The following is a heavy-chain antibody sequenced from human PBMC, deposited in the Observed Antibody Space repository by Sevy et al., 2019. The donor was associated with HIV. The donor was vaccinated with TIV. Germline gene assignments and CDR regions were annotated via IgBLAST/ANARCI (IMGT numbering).Heavy chain of an antibody. V-gene: IGHV3-23*01. CDR3: AKREKNDRFNGNSVFDY. Sequence: GGSLRLSCAASGFNFNTYAMNWVRQTPDKGLEWVSGITATGDSTFYTDSVRGRFTTSRDNSKNTVYLQLNNVRAEDTAIYYCAKREKNDRFNGNSVFDYWGQGTLVTVSS. D-gene: IGHD1-26*01. CDR1: GFNFNTYA. CDR2: ITATGDST. J-gene: IGHJ4*02.